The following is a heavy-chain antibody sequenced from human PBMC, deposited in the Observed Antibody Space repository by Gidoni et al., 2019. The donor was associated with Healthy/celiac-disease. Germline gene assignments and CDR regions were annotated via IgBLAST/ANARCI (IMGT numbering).Heavy chain of an antibody. CDR1: GYTFTGYY. V-gene: IGHV1-2*04. CDR2: INPNSGGT. J-gene: IGHJ4*02. D-gene: IGHD6-19*01. Sequence: QQQLVQSAAEVTKHGASVKVSCKASGYTFTGYYMHWVRQAPGQGLEWMGWINPNSGGTNYAQKFQGWVTMTRDTSISTAYMELSRLRSDDTAVYYCARDMSSGPFDYWGQGTLVTVSS. CDR3: ARDMSSGPFDY.